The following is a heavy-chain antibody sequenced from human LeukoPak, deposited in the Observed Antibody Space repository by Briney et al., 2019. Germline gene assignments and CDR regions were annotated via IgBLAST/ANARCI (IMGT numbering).Heavy chain of an antibody. CDR2: IYTSGST. V-gene: IGHV4-4*07. CDR1: GGSISSYY. D-gene: IGHD4-11*01. CDR3: ARSGDYSPYYYYGMDV. Sequence: NPSETLSLTCTVSGGSISSYYWSWIRQPAGKGLEWIGRIYTSGSTNYNPSLKSRVTMSVDTSKNQFSLKLSSVTAADTAVYYCARSGDYSPYYYYGMDVWGQGTTVTVSS. J-gene: IGHJ6*02.